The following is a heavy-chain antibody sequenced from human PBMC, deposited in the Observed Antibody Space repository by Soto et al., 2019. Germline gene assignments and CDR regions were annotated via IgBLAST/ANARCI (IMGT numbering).Heavy chain of an antibody. CDR1: GLSISNAW. V-gene: IGHV3-15*07. J-gene: IGHJ6*02. Sequence: EVELVESGGGLVKPGGSLRLSCAASGLSISNAWMHWVRQAPGKGLEWVGRIKSKIGGGTTDYAAPVRDRFTISRDDSKNTLYLQMNSLKTEDTAVYYCSALGVWGQGTTVTVSS. CDR2: IKSKIGGGTT. CDR3: SALGV. D-gene: IGHD1-26*01.